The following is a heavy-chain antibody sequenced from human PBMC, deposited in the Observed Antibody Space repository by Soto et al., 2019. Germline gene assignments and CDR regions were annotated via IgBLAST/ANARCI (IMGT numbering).Heavy chain of an antibody. CDR3: ARGWGFVS. J-gene: IGHJ4*02. V-gene: IGHV1-69*01. Sequence: HMEQSGAEVMKPGSSVKVSCKPSGGSLTSYPMAWVRQAPGQGFERMGGIIPNHGTTEYAQKFQGRVTMTADESTNRATLELNCLTSEDTAVYSCARGWGFVSWGQGTLVTVSS. CDR2: IIPNHGTT. CDR1: GGSLTSYP. D-gene: IGHD3-16*01.